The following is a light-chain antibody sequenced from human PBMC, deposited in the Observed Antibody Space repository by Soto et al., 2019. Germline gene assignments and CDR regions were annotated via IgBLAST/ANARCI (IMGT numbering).Light chain of an antibody. Sequence: QSVLTQPASVSGSPGQSITISCTGTSSDVGAYNFVSWYQQHPGKAPKLMIYDVSNRPSGVSNRISGSKSGNTASLTISGLQAEDEADYYCTSHTSSGSLVFGTGTQLTVL. CDR3: TSHTSSGSLV. CDR1: SSDVGAYNF. V-gene: IGLV2-14*03. J-gene: IGLJ1*01. CDR2: DVS.